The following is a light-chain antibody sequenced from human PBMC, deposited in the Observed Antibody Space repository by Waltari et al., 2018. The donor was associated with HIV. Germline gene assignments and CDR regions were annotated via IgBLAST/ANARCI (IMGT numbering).Light chain of an antibody. CDR3: QSHDSSLSGYV. CDR2: GNS. CDR1: SSNIGAGYH. J-gene: IGLJ1*01. Sequence: QSVLTQPPSVSGAPGQRVTISCTGSSSNIGAGYHVHWYQQLPGTAPKLLIYGNSKRPSGVPDRFAGSKSGTSASLASTGLQAEDEADYYCQSHDSSLSGYVFGTGTKVTVL. V-gene: IGLV1-40*01.